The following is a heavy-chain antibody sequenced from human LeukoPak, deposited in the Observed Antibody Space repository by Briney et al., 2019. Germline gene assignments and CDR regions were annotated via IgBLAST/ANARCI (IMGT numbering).Heavy chain of an antibody. CDR3: AKDVRGFGGPRFFDY. CDR1: GFTFSSYG. V-gene: IGHV3-23*01. J-gene: IGHJ4*02. Sequence: GGSPRLSCAASGFTFSSYGMSWVRQAPGKGLEWVSAISGSGGSTYYADSVKGRFTISRDNSKNTLYLQMNSLRAEDTAVYYCAKDVRGFGGPRFFDYWGQGTLVTVSS. CDR2: ISGSGGST. D-gene: IGHD3-10*01.